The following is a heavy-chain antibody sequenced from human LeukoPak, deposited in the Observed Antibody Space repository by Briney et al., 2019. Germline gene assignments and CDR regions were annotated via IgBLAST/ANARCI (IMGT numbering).Heavy chain of an antibody. V-gene: IGHV4-4*07. D-gene: IGHD3-22*01. CDR1: GVSISSYY. Sequence: SETLSLTCNVSGVSISSYYWSWIRQPAGKGLEWIGRIHTSGSTNYNPSLKSRVTMSVDTSKNQFSLKLSSVTAADTAVYYCARDQYYYDSSGYLTFDYWGQGTLVTVSS. CDR3: ARDQYYYDSSGYLTFDY. J-gene: IGHJ4*02. CDR2: IHTSGST.